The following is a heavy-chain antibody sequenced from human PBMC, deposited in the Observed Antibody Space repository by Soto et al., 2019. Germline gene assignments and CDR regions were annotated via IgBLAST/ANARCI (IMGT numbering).Heavy chain of an antibody. D-gene: IGHD6-13*01. CDR1: GGPINSPDYY. CDR3: ARGISEYSSWYESHTWFDA. Sequence: SQTLSLTCNVSGGPINSPDYYWTWIRQSPGKGLEWIGYLYFNGGTQYNPSLRTPISMSLDTSKKHFSLKMRSVTGADTAVYYCARGISEYSSWYESHTWFDALGQGALVTVSS. J-gene: IGHJ5*02. V-gene: IGHV4-30-4*01. CDR2: LYFNGGT.